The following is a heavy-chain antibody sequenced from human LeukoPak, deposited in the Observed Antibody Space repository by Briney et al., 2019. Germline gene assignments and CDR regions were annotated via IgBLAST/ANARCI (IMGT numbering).Heavy chain of an antibody. CDR1: EFTFSTHS. D-gene: IGHD3-22*01. V-gene: IGHV3-21*01. CDR2: ISSRSSYI. J-gene: IGHJ6*03. CDR3: AKDPGLRATNYYYMDV. Sequence: GGSLRLSCAASEFTFSTHSMNWVRQAPGKGLEWVSSISSRSSYIYYADSVKGRFTISRDNSKNTLYLQMNSLRAEDAAVYYCAKDPGLRATNYYYMDVWGKGTTVTVSS.